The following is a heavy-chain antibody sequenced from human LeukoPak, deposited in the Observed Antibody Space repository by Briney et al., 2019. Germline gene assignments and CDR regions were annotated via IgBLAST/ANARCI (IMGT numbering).Heavy chain of an antibody. CDR2: ISAYNGNT. CDR3: ARDLNGGNDAFDI. Sequence: ASVKVSCKASGYTFTSYGISWVRQAPGQGLEWIGWISAYNGNTNYAQKLQGRVTMTTDTSTSTAYMELSSLRSEDTAVYYCARDLNGGNDAFDIWGQGTMVTVSS. D-gene: IGHD4-23*01. J-gene: IGHJ3*02. V-gene: IGHV1-18*01. CDR1: GYTFTSYG.